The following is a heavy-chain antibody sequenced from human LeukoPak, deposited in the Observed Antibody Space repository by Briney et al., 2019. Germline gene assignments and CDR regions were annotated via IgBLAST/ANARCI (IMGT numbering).Heavy chain of an antibody. CDR1: GFTFSSYG. D-gene: IGHD2-2*01. CDR2: ISGSGGST. CDR3: ARSPSCCYVHDAFDI. V-gene: IGHV3-23*01. J-gene: IGHJ3*02. Sequence: PGGSLRLSCAASGFTFSSYGMSWVRQAPGKGLEWVSAISGSGGSTYYADSVKGRFTISRDNAKNSLYLQMNSLTAEDTALYYCARSPSCCYVHDAFDIWGQGTMVTVSS.